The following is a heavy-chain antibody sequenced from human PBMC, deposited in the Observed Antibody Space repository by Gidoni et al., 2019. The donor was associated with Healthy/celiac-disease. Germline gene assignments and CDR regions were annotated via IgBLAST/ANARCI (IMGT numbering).Heavy chain of an antibody. Sequence: EVQLVESGGGLVKPGGSLRLSCAASGFTFSSYSMNWVRQAPGKGLEWVSSISSSSSYIYYADSVKGRFTISRDNAKNSLYLQMNSLRAEDTAVYYCARGDDDSSGYYWTAYYYYGMDVWGQGTTVTVSS. CDR2: ISSSSSYI. CDR1: GFTFSSYS. CDR3: ARGDDDSSGYYWTAYYYYGMDV. V-gene: IGHV3-21*01. J-gene: IGHJ6*02. D-gene: IGHD3-22*01.